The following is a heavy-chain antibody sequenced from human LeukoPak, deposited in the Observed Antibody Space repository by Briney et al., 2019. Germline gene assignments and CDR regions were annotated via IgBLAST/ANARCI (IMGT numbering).Heavy chain of an antibody. CDR3: ARDGEQLVARYYYYGMDV. CDR2: ISAYNGNT. CDR1: GYTFTSYG. V-gene: IGHV1-18*01. D-gene: IGHD6-6*01. Sequence: GASVKVSCKASGYTFTSYGISWVRRAPGQGLEWMGWISAYNGNTNYAQKLQGRVTMTTDTSTSTAYMELRSLRSDDTAVYYCARDGEQLVARYYYYGMDVWVQGTTVTVSS. J-gene: IGHJ6*02.